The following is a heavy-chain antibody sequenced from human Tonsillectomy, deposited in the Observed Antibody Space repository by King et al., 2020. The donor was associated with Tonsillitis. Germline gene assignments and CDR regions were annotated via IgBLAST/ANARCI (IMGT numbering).Heavy chain of an antibody. Sequence: VQLVESGGGLVQPGGSLRLSCAASGFTFSSYWMSWVRQAPGKGLEWVANIKQDGSEAYYVDSVTGRPPISRENAENSLYLQMNSLRAEDTAVYYCARDSLTATRAFDLWGRGTLVTVSS. CDR1: GFTFSSYW. CDR3: ARDSLTATRAFDL. V-gene: IGHV3-7*03. D-gene: IGHD1-14*01. CDR2: IKQDGSEA. J-gene: IGHJ2*01.